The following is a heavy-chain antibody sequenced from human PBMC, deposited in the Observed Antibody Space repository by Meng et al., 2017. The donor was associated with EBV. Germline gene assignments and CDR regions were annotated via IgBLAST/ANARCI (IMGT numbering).Heavy chain of an antibody. Sequence: QVKCVQLRAEVKKAGAAVKVSCKTSGGPFRYYAISWVRQAPGQGLEWLGGFLPRLGAPNYAQKFHGRVKITADESTSTHYMDLSSLRSEDTAIYYCASESGRGYTPDYWGQGTLVTVSS. CDR2: FLPRLGAP. CDR3: ASESGRGYTPDY. D-gene: IGHD3-10*01. CDR1: GGPFRYYA. J-gene: IGHJ4*02. V-gene: IGHV1-69*01.